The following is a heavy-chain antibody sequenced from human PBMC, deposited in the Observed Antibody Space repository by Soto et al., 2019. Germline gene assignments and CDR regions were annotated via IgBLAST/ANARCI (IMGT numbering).Heavy chain of an antibody. CDR1: GGTFSSYA. CDR2: IIPIFGTA. CDR3: ASGTAYCGGDCYSSY. J-gene: IGHJ4*02. D-gene: IGHD2-21*02. V-gene: IGHV1-69*13. Sequence: SVKVSCKASGGTFSSYAISWVRQAPGQGLEWMGGIIPIFGTANYAQKFQGRVTITADESTSTAYMELSSLRSEDTAVYYCASGTAYCGGDCYSSYWGQGTLVTVSS.